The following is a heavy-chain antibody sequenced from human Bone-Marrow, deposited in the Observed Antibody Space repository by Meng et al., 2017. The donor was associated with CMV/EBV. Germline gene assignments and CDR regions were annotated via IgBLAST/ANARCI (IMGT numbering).Heavy chain of an antibody. CDR3: ARRGNSGYYFDY. CDR1: GYSFTGYW. J-gene: IGHJ4*02. V-gene: IGHV5-51*01. Sequence: GGFLRSSGKGSGYSFTGYWIAWLRQMPGKGLEWMGIIYPGDSDTRYSPSFQGQVTISADKSISTAYLQWSSLKASDTAMYYCARRGNSGYYFDYWGQGTLVTVSS. D-gene: IGHD1-26*01. CDR2: IYPGDSDT.